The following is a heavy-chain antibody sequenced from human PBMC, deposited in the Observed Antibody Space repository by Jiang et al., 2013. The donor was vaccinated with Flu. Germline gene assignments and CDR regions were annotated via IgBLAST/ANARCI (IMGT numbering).Heavy chain of an antibody. CDR3: ARDRSTKPDRSSGRSYGWFDP. J-gene: IGHJ5*02. CDR1: GDSVSSNSAA. D-gene: IGHD3-10*01. CDR2: TYYRSKWYN. Sequence: QTLSLTCAISGDSVSSNSAAWNWIRQSPSRGLEWLGRTYYRSKWYNDYAVSVKSRITINPDTSKNQFSLQLNSVTPEDTAVYYCARDRSTKPDRSSGRSYGWFDPWGQGTLVTVSS. V-gene: IGHV6-1*01.